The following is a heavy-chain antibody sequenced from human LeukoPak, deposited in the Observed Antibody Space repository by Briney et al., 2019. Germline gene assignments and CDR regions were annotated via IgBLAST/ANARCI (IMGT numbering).Heavy chain of an antibody. CDR1: GFTVSSNY. Sequence: PGGSLRLSCAASGFTVSSNYMSWVRQAPGKGLEWVSVIYSGGSTYYADSVKGRFTISRDNSKDTLYLQMNSLRAEDTAVYYCARDMTDTAMVYYYYGMDVWAKGPRSPSP. J-gene: IGHJ6*02. D-gene: IGHD5-18*01. V-gene: IGHV3-66*01. CDR2: IYSGGST. CDR3: ARDMTDTAMVYYYYGMDV.